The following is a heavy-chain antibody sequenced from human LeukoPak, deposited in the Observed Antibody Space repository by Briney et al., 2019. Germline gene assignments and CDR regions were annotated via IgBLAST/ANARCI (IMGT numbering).Heavy chain of an antibody. CDR1: GYTFTSYG. Sequence: GASVKVSCKASGYTFTSYGISWVRQAPGQGLEWMGWISAYNGNTNYAQKLQGRVTMTTDTSTSTAYMELRSLRSDDTAVYYGAKDLPPINMDIVVVPEENWFDPWGQGTLVNVFS. D-gene: IGHD2-2*03. CDR3: AKDLPPINMDIVVVPEENWFDP. J-gene: IGHJ5*02. V-gene: IGHV1-18*01. CDR2: ISAYNGNT.